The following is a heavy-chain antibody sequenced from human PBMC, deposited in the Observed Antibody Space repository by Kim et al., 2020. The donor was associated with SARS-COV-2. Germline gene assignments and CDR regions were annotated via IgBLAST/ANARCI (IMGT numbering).Heavy chain of an antibody. D-gene: IGHD6-6*01. CDR3: ARGEEEQLALDY. J-gene: IGHJ4*02. V-gene: IGHV4-34*01. Sequence: NYNPSLKSRVTISVDTSKNQFSLKLSSVTAADTAVYYCARGEEEQLALDYWGQGTLVTVSS.